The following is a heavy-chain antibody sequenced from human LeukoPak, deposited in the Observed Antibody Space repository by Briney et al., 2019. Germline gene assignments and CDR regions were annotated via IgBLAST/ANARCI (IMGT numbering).Heavy chain of an antibody. V-gene: IGHV4-59*08. CDR3: ASHVYPSSWYDY. D-gene: IGHD6-13*01. CDR1: GGSISSYY. Sequence: SETLSLTCTVSGGSISSYYWSWIRQPPGKGLEWIGYIYYSGSTNYNPSLKSRVTVSVDTSKNQFSLKLSSVTAADTAVYYCASHVYPSSWYDYWGQGTLVTVSS. CDR2: IYYSGST. J-gene: IGHJ4*02.